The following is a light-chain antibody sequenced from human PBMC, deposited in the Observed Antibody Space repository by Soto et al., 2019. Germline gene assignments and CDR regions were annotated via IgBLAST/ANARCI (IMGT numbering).Light chain of an antibody. V-gene: IGKV3-20*01. CDR1: QSVSGGN. CDR3: QQYGGSPLFT. J-gene: IGKJ3*01. Sequence: EIVLTQSPGTLSLSPGDRATLSCRASQSVSGGNLAWYQQRPGQAPRLLIYGTSSRATGIPDRFSGSGSGTDFTLTISRLEPEDFAVYYCQQYGGSPLFTFGPGTKVDIK. CDR2: GTS.